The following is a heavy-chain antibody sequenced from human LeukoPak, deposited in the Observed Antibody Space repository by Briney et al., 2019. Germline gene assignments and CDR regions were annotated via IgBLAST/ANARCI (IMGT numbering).Heavy chain of an antibody. CDR2: ISASGGNT. D-gene: IGHD4-23*01. CDR3: AKDLESDGGAFDY. Sequence: PGGSLRLSCAASGFTFISYGMSWVRQAPGKGLEWVSAISASGGNTYYADSVKGRFTISRDNSKNTLYLQMNSLRGEDTAVYYCAKDLESDGGAFDYWGQGTLVTVSS. CDR1: GFTFISYG. V-gene: IGHV3-23*01. J-gene: IGHJ4*02.